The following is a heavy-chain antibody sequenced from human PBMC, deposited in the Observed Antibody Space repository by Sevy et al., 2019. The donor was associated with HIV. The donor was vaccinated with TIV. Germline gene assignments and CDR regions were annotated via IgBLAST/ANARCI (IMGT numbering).Heavy chain of an antibody. CDR2: ISSSSRTI. J-gene: IGHJ4*02. CDR1: GLTFSSDS. CDR3: ARDVDTRFVRRFDS. D-gene: IGHD5-18*01. Sequence: GGSLRLSCVVSGLTFSSDSMNWVRQAPGKGLEWLAYISSSSRTIYYADSVEGRFTISRDNDKKSVFLQMNNLRDEDSATYYCARDVDTRFVRRFDSWGQGTLVTVAS. V-gene: IGHV3-48*02.